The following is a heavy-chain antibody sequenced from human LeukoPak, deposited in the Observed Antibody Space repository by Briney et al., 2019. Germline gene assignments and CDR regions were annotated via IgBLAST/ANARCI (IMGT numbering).Heavy chain of an antibody. D-gene: IGHD5-12*01. J-gene: IGHJ4*02. Sequence: GGSLRLSCAASGFTLSNSWMSWVRQAPGRGLEWVANIKPDGSEKYYADSVKGRFTISRDNAKSSLYLQMNSLRVEDTAVYYCAKEGLRAFDYWGQGALVTVSS. CDR3: AKEGLRAFDY. CDR2: IKPDGSEK. CDR1: GFTLSNSW. V-gene: IGHV3-7*01.